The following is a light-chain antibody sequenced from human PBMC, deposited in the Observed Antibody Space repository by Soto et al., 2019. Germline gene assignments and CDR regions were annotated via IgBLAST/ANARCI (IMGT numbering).Light chain of an antibody. CDR2: GNS. Sequence: QSVLTQPPPMSWGPRQRVTISLTGGSPKIGGGYDVHRYPQLPGKAPKLLTYGNSNRPSGVPDRFSGSKSGTSASLAITGLQAEDEADYYCQSYDSSLLVVFGGGTKVIVL. CDR3: QSYDSSLLVV. J-gene: IGLJ2*01. V-gene: IGLV1-40*01. CDR1: SPKIGGGYD.